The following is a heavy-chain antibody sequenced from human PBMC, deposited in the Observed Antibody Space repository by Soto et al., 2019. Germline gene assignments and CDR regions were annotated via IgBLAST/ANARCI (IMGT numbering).Heavy chain of an antibody. CDR3: ARHIAAASTVGYYYYGMDV. V-gene: IGHV4-39*01. J-gene: IGHJ6*02. CDR1: VGSIISSSYY. D-gene: IGHD6-13*01. CDR2: IYYSGST. Sequence: PSETLSLTCTFSVGSIISSSYYWGWIRQPPGKGLEWIGSIYYSGSTYYNPSLKSRVTISVDTSKNQFSLKLSSVTAADTAVYYCARHIAAASTVGYYYYGMDVWGQGTTVTVSS.